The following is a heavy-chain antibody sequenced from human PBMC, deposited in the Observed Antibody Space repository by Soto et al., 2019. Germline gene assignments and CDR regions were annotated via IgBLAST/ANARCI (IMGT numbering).Heavy chain of an antibody. CDR1: GLSITDSEMG. Sequence: QVTLKESGPVLVKPTETLTLRCTVSGLSITDSEMGVSWIRQPPGQPLEWLAHIDSSGEKSNRTFLKNRLASPKETSKIQIVLTIRNVAPADTPTYYCPGNHVAAAVSPCSAPGGQEIPVTVPS. D-gene: IGHD3-10*02. CDR3: PGNHVAAAVSPCSAP. CDR2: IDSSGEK. V-gene: IGHV2-26*01. J-gene: IGHJ5*02.